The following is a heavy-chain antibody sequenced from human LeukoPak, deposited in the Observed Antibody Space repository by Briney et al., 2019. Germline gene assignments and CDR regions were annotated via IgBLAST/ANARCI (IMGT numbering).Heavy chain of an antibody. CDR3: AKDILAASNYYYYYMDV. Sequence: GGSLSLSCAASGFTFSSYAMSWVRQAPGKGLEWVSTISGSGGNTYYADSVKGRFTISRDNSKNTLYLQMNSLRAEDTAVYYCAKDILAASNYYYYYMDVWGKGTTVTVSS. D-gene: IGHD6-6*01. J-gene: IGHJ6*03. V-gene: IGHV3-23*01. CDR2: ISGSGGNT. CDR1: GFTFSSYA.